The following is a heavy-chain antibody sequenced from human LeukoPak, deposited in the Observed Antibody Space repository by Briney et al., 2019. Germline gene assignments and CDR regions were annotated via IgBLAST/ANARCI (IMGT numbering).Heavy chain of an antibody. D-gene: IGHD3-16*01. J-gene: IGHJ4*02. Sequence: PGGSLRPSCAASGFTFTSYTMTWVRQAPGKGLEWVSGISDSGGSTHYADSVKGRFTISRDNSKNTLYLHMNSLRLEDTAVYWCARTLWGLTLLSSDYWGQGTLVTVSS. V-gene: IGHV3-23*01. CDR1: GFTFTSYT. CDR2: ISDSGGST. CDR3: ARTLWGLTLLSSDY.